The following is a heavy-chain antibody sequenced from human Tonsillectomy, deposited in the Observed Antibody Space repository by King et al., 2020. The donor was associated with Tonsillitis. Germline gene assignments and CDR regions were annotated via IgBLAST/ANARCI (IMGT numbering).Heavy chain of an antibody. CDR1: GGSISSYY. D-gene: IGHD3/OR15-3a*01. CDR2: IYYSGST. CDR3: ARWPAGYYTPSFDY. Sequence: QLQESGPGLVKPSETLSLTCTVSGGSISSYYWVWIRQPPGKGLEWIGYIYYSGSTNYNPSLKSRVTISVDTSKNQFSLKLSSVTAADTAVYYCARWPAGYYTPSFDYWGQGTLVTVSS. V-gene: IGHV4-59*01. J-gene: IGHJ4*02.